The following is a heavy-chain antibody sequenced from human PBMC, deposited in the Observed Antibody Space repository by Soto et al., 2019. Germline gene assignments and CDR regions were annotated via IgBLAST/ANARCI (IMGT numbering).Heavy chain of an antibody. CDR3: ARDDDLTTNYGLDA. Sequence: ASVKVSCKTSGYTFTAHCIHWVRQAPGQGLEWMGWINPNSGGTTYAQKFHARVTMTRDTSISTAYMELSGLTSDDTAVYYCARDDDLTTNYGLDAWGQGTTVTVSS. J-gene: IGHJ6*02. CDR2: INPNSGGT. D-gene: IGHD4-17*01. CDR1: GYTFTAHC. V-gene: IGHV1-2*02.